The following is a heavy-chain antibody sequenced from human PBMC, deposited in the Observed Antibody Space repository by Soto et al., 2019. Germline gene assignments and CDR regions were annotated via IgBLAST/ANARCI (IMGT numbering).Heavy chain of an antibody. D-gene: IGHD6-19*01. CDR1: GGSFSGYY. Sequence: SETLSLTCAVYGGSFSGYYWSWIRQPPGKGLEWIGEINHSGSTYYNPSLKSRVTISVDTSKNQFSLKLSSVTAADTAVYYCARRGLDSSGWTIFPEAFDIWGQGTMVTVSS. CDR2: INHSGST. V-gene: IGHV4-34*01. J-gene: IGHJ3*02. CDR3: ARRGLDSSGWTIFPEAFDI.